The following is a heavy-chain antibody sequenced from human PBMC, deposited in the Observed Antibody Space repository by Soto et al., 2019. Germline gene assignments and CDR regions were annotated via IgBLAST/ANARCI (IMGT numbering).Heavy chain of an antibody. CDR2: ISGSGGST. J-gene: IGHJ5*02. CDR3: AKVSDFWSGYPAPYNWFDP. Sequence: GGSLRLSCAASGFTFSSYAMSWVRQAPGKGLEWVSAISGSGGSTYYADSVKGRFTISRDNSKNTLYLQMNSLRAEDTAVYYCAKVSDFWSGYPAPYNWFDPWGQGTLVTVSS. D-gene: IGHD3-3*01. CDR1: GFTFSSYA. V-gene: IGHV3-23*01.